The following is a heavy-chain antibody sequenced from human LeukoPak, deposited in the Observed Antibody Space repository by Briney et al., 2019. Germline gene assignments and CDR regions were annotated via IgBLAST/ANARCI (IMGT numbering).Heavy chain of an antibody. J-gene: IGHJ6*03. Sequence: GGSLRLSCAASGFTFSSYGMNWARHAPGKGLEWVAVIWYDGSNKYYADSVKGRFTISRDNSKNTLYLQMNSLRAEDTAVYYCAKDYGGYMDVWGKGTTVTVSS. CDR1: GFTFSSYG. D-gene: IGHD4-23*01. CDR3: AKDYGGYMDV. V-gene: IGHV3-33*06. CDR2: IWYDGSNK.